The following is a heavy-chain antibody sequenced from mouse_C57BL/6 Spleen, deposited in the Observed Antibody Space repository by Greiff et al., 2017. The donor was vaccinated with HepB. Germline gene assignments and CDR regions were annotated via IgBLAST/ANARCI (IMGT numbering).Heavy chain of an antibody. CDR3: ARRAYYSNYFYAMDY. CDR1: GYTFTDYN. CDR2: INPNNGGT. D-gene: IGHD2-5*01. J-gene: IGHJ4*01. V-gene: IGHV1-22*01. Sequence: VQLQQSGPELVKPGASVKMSCKASGYTFTDYNMHWVKQSHGKSLEWIGDINPNNGGTSYNQKFKGKATLTVNKSSSTAYMELRSLTSEDSAVYYCARRAYYSNYFYAMDYWGQGTSVTVSS.